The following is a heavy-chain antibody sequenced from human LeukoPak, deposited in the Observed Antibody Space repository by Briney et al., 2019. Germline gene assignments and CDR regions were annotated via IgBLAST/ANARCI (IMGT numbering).Heavy chain of an antibody. CDR1: GYTFTSYY. CDR2: INPSGGST. V-gene: IGHV1-46*01. D-gene: IGHD3-22*01. Sequence: ASVKVSCKASGYTFTSYYMHWVRQAPGQGLEWMGIINPSGGSTSYAQKFQGRVTMTRDMSTSTVYMELSSLRSEDTAVYYCARGALARNYYDSSGYYYREPLDYWGQGTLVTVSS. CDR3: ARGALARNYYDSSGYYYREPLDY. J-gene: IGHJ4*02.